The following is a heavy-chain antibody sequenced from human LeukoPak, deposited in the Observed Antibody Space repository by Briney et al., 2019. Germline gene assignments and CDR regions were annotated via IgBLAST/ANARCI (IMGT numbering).Heavy chain of an antibody. D-gene: IGHD3-3*01. J-gene: IGHJ6*02. V-gene: IGHV4-31*03. Sequence: PSETLSLTCTVSGGSIANGGYYWSWIRQHAGKGLEWIGYKYFSGSTSYNSSLKSRITISIDTSKNQFSLKLTSVTAADTAVYYCARGSRITIFGVVSAPYMDVWGQGTTVTVSS. CDR2: KYFSGST. CDR1: GGSIANGGYY. CDR3: ARGSRITIFGVVSAPYMDV.